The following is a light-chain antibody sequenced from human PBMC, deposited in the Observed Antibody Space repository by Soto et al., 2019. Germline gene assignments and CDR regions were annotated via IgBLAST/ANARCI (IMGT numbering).Light chain of an antibody. CDR3: SSYTSISTMV. Sequence: QAVVTQPASVSGSPGQSITISCTGTSSDVGGYNYVSWYQQHPGKAPKLMIYEVSNRPSGVSNRFSGSKSGNTASLTISGLQAEDEADYYCSSYTSISTMVFGGGTKLTVL. CDR2: EVS. CDR1: SSDVGGYNY. V-gene: IGLV2-14*01. J-gene: IGLJ2*01.